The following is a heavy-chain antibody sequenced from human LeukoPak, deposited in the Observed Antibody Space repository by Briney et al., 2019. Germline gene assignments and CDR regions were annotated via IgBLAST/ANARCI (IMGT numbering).Heavy chain of an antibody. D-gene: IGHD2-15*01. CDR2: IDSDGSST. V-gene: IGHV3-74*01. J-gene: IGHJ4*02. CDR1: GFTFSSYW. CDR3: ARRVGYCSGGSCYRSLDY. Sequence: GGSLRLSCAASGFTFSSYWMHWVRQAPGKGLVWVSRIDSDGSSTSYADSVKGRFTISRDNAKNTLYLQMNSLRAEDTAVYYCARRVGYCSGGSCYRSLDYWGQGTLVTVSS.